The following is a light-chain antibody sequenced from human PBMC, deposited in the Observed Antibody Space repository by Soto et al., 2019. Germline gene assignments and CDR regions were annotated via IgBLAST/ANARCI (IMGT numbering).Light chain of an antibody. Sequence: DIQMTQSPSSVSASVGDRVTITCRASQEISGWLAWYQQKPGSAPKLLIYATSRLQSGVPLRFSGSASGTDFTLTISSLQPEDFATYSCQQSYSTTWTFGQGTKVEIK. CDR3: QQSYSTTWT. CDR1: QEISGW. V-gene: IGKV1-12*01. J-gene: IGKJ1*01. CDR2: ATS.